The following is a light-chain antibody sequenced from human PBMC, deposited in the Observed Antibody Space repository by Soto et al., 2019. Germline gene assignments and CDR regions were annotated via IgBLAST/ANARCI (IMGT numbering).Light chain of an antibody. CDR2: DAS. V-gene: IGKV3-15*01. Sequence: EVVMTQSPATLSVFPGERATLSCRASQSVSTNLAWYHQRPGQVPRVLIYDASTRATGIPARFSGSGSGTEFTRTISSLQSEEFALYYGQQYNNWPLTFGGGTKVEI. CDR3: QQYNNWPLT. J-gene: IGKJ4*01. CDR1: QSVSTN.